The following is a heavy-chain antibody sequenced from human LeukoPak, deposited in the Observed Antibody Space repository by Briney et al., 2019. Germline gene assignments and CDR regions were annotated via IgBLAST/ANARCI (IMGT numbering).Heavy chain of an antibody. CDR2: ISSSSSYI. CDR3: ARGDIVVVPAAPVDY. J-gene: IGHJ4*02. Sequence: GGSLRLSCAASGFTFSSYSMNWVRQAPGKGLEWVSSISSSSSYIYYADSVKGRFTISRDNAKNSLYLQMNSLRAEDTAVYYCARGDIVVVPAAPVDYWGQGTLVTVSS. CDR1: GFTFSSYS. V-gene: IGHV3-21*01. D-gene: IGHD2-2*01.